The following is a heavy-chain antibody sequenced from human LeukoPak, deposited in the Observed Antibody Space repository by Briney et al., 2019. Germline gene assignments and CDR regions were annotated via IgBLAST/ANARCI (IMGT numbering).Heavy chain of an antibody. J-gene: IGHJ4*02. D-gene: IGHD2-15*01. CDR1: GYTFTGYY. CDR3: ARDPRSRYCSGGSCPYFDY. Sequence: ASVKVSCKASGYTFTGYYMHWVRQAPGQGLEWMGWINPNSGGTNYAQKFQGRVTMTRDTSISTAYMELSRLRSDDTAVYYCARDPRSRYCSGGSCPYFDYWGQGTLVTVSS. CDR2: INPNSGGT. V-gene: IGHV1-2*02.